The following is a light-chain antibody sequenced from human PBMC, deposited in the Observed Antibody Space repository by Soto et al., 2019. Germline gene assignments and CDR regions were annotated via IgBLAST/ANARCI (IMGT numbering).Light chain of an antibody. CDR1: QSVSSA. CDR2: DAS. CDR3: QQYNKWPRT. J-gene: IGKJ1*01. Sequence: ESVRTQSHDTLSVSPGERATLSCRASQSVSSALAWYQQKPGLPPRLLIYDASTRATGIPARFSGSGSGTDFTLTISSLQSQDFAVYYCQQYNKWPRTFGQGTKV. V-gene: IGKV3-15*01.